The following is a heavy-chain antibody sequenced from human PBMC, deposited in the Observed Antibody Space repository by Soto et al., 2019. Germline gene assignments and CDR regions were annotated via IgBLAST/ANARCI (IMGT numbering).Heavy chain of an antibody. D-gene: IGHD6-13*01. CDR1: GFTFSGSA. J-gene: IGHJ4*01. CDR3: AKWGSTWELGIDY. V-gene: IGHV3-73*01. Sequence: GGSLRLSCAASGFTFSGSAMHWVRQASGKGLEWVGRVRNKGNSYETVFAASVKGRFTISRDDSKNTLYLQMNSLRAEDTALYYCAKWGSTWELGIDYWGHGTLVTVSS. CDR2: VRNKGNSYET.